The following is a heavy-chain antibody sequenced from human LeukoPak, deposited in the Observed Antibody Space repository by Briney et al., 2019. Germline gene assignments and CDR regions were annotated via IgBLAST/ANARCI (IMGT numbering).Heavy chain of an antibody. CDR3: ANCGNSGCHLIDY. CDR2: IYTGGST. J-gene: IGHJ4*02. CDR1: GFTVSSNY. D-gene: IGHD5-12*01. Sequence: PGGSLRLSCAASGFTVSSNYMSWVRQAPGKGLEWVSVIYTGGSTFYADSVKGRFTISRDSSKSTLYLQMDSLRAEDTAVYYCANCGNSGCHLIDYWGQGTLVTVSS. V-gene: IGHV3-66*01.